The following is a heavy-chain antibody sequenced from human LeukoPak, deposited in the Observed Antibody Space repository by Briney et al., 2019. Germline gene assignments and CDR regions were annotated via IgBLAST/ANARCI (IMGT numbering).Heavy chain of an antibody. CDR3: ARPARGGIYFFDF. J-gene: IGHJ4*02. Sequence: ASVKVSCKASGYTFTGYYMHWVRQAPGQGLEWMGWINTNTGNPMYAQGFTGRFVFSLDTSVSTAYLQISSLKAEDTAVYFCARPARGGIYFFDFGGQGTLVTAAS. V-gene: IGHV7-4-1*02. CDR1: GYTFTGYY. D-gene: IGHD2-21*01. CDR2: INTNTGNP.